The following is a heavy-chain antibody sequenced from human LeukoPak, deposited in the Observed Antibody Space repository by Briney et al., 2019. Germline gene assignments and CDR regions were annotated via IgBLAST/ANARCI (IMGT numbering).Heavy chain of an antibody. D-gene: IGHD2-8*01. V-gene: IGHV4-30-4*01. CDR3: ARVPGRRYCTNGVCFNFDY. J-gene: IGHJ4*02. CDR1: GGSISSGDYY. Sequence: SETQSLTCTVSGGSISSGDYYWSWIRQPPGKGLEWIGYIYYSGSTYYNPSLKSRVTISVDTSKNQFSLKLSSVTAADTAVYYCARVPGRRYCTNGVCFNFDYWGQGTLVTVSS. CDR2: IYYSGST.